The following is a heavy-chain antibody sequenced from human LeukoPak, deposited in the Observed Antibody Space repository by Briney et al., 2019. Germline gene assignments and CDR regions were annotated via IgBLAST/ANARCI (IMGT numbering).Heavy chain of an antibody. D-gene: IGHD2-2*01. CDR3: ARGDIVVVPTAMFLDY. Sequence: ASVKVSCKASGYAFTSYGISWVRQAPRQGLEWMGWISAYNGNTKYAQKLQGRVTMTTDTSTSTAYMELRSLRSDDTAIYYCARGDIVVVPTAMFLDYWGQGTLVTASS. CDR2: ISAYNGNT. J-gene: IGHJ4*02. CDR1: GYAFTSYG. V-gene: IGHV1-18*01.